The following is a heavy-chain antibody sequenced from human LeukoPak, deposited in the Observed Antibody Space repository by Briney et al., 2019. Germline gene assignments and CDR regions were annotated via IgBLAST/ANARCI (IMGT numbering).Heavy chain of an antibody. CDR2: INPNSGGT. CDR3: ARDEMATITGGYYYYYYMDV. V-gene: IGHV1-2*02. D-gene: IGHD5-24*01. CDR1: GYTFSSYY. Sequence: ASVKVSCKASGYTFSSYYMLWVRQAPGQGLEWMGWINPNSGGTNYAQKFQGRVTMTRDTSISTAYMELSRPRSDDTAVYYCARDEMATITGGYYYYYYMDVWGKGTTVTVSS. J-gene: IGHJ6*03.